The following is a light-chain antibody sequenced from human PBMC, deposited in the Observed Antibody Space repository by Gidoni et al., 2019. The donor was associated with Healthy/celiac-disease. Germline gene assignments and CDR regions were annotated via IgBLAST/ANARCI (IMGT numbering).Light chain of an antibody. CDR1: QSVISY. J-gene: IGKJ2*01. V-gene: IGKV3-11*01. Sequence: EIVLPQAAATLSFSPGERATLSCRASQSVISYLAWYQQKPGQAPRLLIYDASNRATGIPARFSGSGSGTDFTLTISSLEPEDFAVYYCQQRSNWPPGYTFGQGTKLEIK. CDR3: QQRSNWPPGYT. CDR2: DAS.